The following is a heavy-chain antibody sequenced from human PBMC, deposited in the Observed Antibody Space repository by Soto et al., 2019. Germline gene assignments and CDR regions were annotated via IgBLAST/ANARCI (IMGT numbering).Heavy chain of an antibody. CDR3: SRPSYYYDSSGFEPGAFDI. CDR2: IRSKNYGRTT. J-gene: IGHJ3*02. Sequence: PGGSLRLSCTGSGFTFGNNAMTWFRQAPGKGLEWVGFIRSKNYGRTTEYAASVQGRFTISRDDSKGIAYLEMNSLTTDDTAVYYCSRPSYYYDSSGFEPGAFDIWGQGTMVTVSS. CDR1: GFTFGNNA. V-gene: IGHV3-49*03. D-gene: IGHD3-22*01.